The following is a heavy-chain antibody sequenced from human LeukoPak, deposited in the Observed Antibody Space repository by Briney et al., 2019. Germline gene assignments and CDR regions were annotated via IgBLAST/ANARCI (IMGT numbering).Heavy chain of an antibody. Sequence: PGGSLRLSCAASGFTFSSYAMTWVRQAPGKGLEWVSAITGGGDTTYYADSVKGRFTISRDNSKNTLYLQMNNLRAEDTAVYYCAPRVVGSAPFDYWGQGTLVTVSS. CDR2: ITGGGDTT. D-gene: IGHD2-15*01. J-gene: IGHJ4*02. CDR1: GFTFSSYA. CDR3: APRVVGSAPFDY. V-gene: IGHV3-23*01.